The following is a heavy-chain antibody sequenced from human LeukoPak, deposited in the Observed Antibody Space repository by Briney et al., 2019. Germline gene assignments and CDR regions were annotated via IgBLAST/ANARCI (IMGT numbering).Heavy chain of an antibody. CDR2: ISYDGSNK. Sequence: AGGSLRLSCAASGFTFSSYAMHWVRQAPGKGLEWVAVISYDGSNKYYADSVKGRFTISRDNSKNTLYLQMNSLRAEDTAVYYCARDRGIGDSSGYYDYWGQGTLVTVSS. V-gene: IGHV3-30-3*01. J-gene: IGHJ4*02. CDR1: GFTFSSYA. D-gene: IGHD3-22*01. CDR3: ARDRGIGDSSGYYDY.